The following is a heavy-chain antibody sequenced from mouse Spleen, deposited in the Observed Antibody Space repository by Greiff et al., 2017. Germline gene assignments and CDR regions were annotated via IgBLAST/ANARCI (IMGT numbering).Heavy chain of an antibody. J-gene: IGHJ2*01. D-gene: IGHD2-5*01. CDR1: GFNIKDYY. CDR2: IDPEDGET. CDR3: AIYSNLYYFDY. Sequence: VQLQQSGAELVKPGASVKLSCTASGFNIKDYYMHWVKQRTEQGLEWIGRIDPEDGETKYAPKFQGKATLTADKSSSTAYMQLSSLTYEDSAVYYCAIYSNLYYFDYWGQGTTLTVSS. V-gene: IGHV14-2*01.